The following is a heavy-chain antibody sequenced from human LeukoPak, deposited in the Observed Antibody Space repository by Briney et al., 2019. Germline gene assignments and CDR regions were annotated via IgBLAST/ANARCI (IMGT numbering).Heavy chain of an antibody. J-gene: IGHJ4*02. D-gene: IGHD6-19*01. V-gene: IGHV3-74*01. CDR2: IKSDGSNR. CDR1: GFTFSSYW. Sequence: GGSLRLSCVASGFTFSSYWMHWVRQVPGKGLVWVSRIKSDGSNRGYADSVKGRFTISRDNSKDTLFLQMNSLRAEDTAVYFCAKDARRSSGWWFFDHWGQGTLVTVSS. CDR3: AKDARRSSGWWFFDH.